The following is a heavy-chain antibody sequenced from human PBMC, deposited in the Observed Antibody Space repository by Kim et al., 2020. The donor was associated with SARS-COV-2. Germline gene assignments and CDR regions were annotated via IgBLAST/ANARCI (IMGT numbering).Heavy chain of an antibody. D-gene: IGHD3-10*01. CDR3: ARRLSNTSGWGSHYCDL. CDR2: INHSGRT. CDR1: RGSFSGYY. J-gene: IGHJ2*01. Sequence: SETLSLTCAVYRGSFSGYYWSWIRQPPGKGLEWIGEINHSGRTNYNPSLKSRVTISVDTSKNQFSLKLTSVTAADAALYFCARRLSNTSGWGSHYCDLWG. V-gene: IGHV4-34*01.